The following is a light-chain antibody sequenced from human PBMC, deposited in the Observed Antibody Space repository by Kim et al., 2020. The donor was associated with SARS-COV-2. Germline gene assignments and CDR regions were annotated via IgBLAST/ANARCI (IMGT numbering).Light chain of an antibody. CDR1: QGINSW. V-gene: IGKV1-12*01. CDR3: QQANRFPYT. CDR2: AAS. Sequence: SASVGDRVTITCRASQGINSWLAWYQRKPGKAPRLLIYAASNLQSGVPSRFSGSGSGTVFTLTISSLQPEDFATYYCQQANRFPYTFGQGTKLEIK. J-gene: IGKJ2*01.